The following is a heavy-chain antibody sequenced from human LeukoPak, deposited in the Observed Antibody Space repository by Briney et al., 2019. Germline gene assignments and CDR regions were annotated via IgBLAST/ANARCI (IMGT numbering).Heavy chain of an antibody. V-gene: IGHV4-39*01. CDR3: ARHQGGGIAVAALHY. J-gene: IGHJ4*02. D-gene: IGHD6-19*01. CDR2: IYYTGST. Sequence: PSETLSLTCTVSGGSINSSSYFWGWIRQPPGKALEWIGTIYYTGSTYYNPSLKSRITISLDTSKNQFSLKLSSVTAAETAVYYCARHQGGGIAVAALHYWGQGALVTVSA. CDR1: GGSINSSSYF.